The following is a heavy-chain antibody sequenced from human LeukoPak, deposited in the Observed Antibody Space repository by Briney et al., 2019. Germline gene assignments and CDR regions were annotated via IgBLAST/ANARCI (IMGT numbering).Heavy chain of an antibody. D-gene: IGHD2/OR15-2a*01. J-gene: IGHJ4*02. CDR3: VSFYETY. CDR1: GFTFTNYW. V-gene: IGHV3-74*01. CDR2: INSDGSWT. Sequence: GGSLRLSCAASGFTFTNYWMHWVRQVPGKGLVWVSHINSDGSWTSYADSVKGRFTISKDNAKNTVCLQMNSLRAEDTAVYYCVSFYETYWGRGTLVTVSS.